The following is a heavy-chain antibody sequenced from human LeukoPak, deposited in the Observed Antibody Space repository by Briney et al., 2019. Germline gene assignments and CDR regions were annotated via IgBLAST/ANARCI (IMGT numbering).Heavy chain of an antibody. CDR2: ISSSSSYI. J-gene: IGHJ4*02. CDR3: ARSYYDSSGYYYDPYFDY. D-gene: IGHD3-22*01. CDR1: GFTFSSYS. V-gene: IGHV3-21*01. Sequence: GGSLRLSCAASGFTFSSYSMNWVRQAPGEGLEWVSSISSSSSYIYYADSVKGRFTISRDNAKNSLYLQMNSLRAEDTAVYYCARSYYDSSGYYYDPYFDYWGQGTLVTVSS.